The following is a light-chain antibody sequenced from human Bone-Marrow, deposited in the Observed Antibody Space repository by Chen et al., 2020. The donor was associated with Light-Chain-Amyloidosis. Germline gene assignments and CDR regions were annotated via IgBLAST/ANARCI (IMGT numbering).Light chain of an antibody. Sequence: EIVLTQSPGTLSLSPGEGANLSCRASQTISSNYLTWYQQKFGQAPRLLIYGSSSRATGIPDRFTGSGSGTDFTLTSNRLEPEDFAMYYCQQYGTSPLTFGGGIKVEIK. V-gene: IGKV3-20*01. CDR1: QTISSNY. J-gene: IGKJ4*01. CDR3: QQYGTSPLT. CDR2: GSS.